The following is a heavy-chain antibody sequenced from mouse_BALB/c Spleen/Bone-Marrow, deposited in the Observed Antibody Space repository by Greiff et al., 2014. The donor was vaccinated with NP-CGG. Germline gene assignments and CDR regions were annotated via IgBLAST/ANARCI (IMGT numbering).Heavy chain of an antibody. D-gene: IGHD2-4*01. CDR1: GYSITSGYY. CDR3: ARVYDYDEYFDV. CDR2: ISYDGSN. J-gene: IGHJ1*01. Sequence: VQLKESGPGLVKSSQSLSLTCSVTGYSITSGYYWNWIRQFPGNKLEWMGYISYDGSNNYNPSLKNRISITRDTSKNQFFLKLNSVTTEDTATYYCARVYDYDEYFDVWGAGTTVTVSS. V-gene: IGHV3-6*02.